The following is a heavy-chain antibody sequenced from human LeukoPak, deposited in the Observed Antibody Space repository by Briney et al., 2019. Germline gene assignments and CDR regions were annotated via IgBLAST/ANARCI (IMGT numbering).Heavy chain of an antibody. CDR3: ARDRGDFWSGPYYHYMDV. CDR1: GGTFSSYA. J-gene: IGHJ6*03. D-gene: IGHD3-3*01. CDR2: IIPIFGTA. V-gene: IGHV1-69*05. Sequence: EASVKVSCKASGGTFSSYAISWVRQAPGQGLEWMGGIIPIFGTANYAQKFQGRVTITTDESTSTAYMELSSLRSEDTAVYYCARDRGDFWSGPYYHYMDVWGKGTTVTVSS.